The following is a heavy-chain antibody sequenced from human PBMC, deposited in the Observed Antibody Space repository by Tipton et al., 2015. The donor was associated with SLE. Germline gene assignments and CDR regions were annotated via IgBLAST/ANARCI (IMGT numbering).Heavy chain of an antibody. V-gene: IGHV4-39*07. D-gene: IGHD1-26*01. CDR2: IYHSGST. CDR1: GGSISSSSYY. Sequence: TLSLTCTVSGGSISSSSYYWGWIRQPPGKGLEWIGSIYHSGSTYYNPSLKSRVTISVDTSKNQFSLKLSSVTAADTAVYYCARSDSGSNIDYWGQGTLVTVSS. J-gene: IGHJ4*02. CDR3: ARSDSGSNIDY.